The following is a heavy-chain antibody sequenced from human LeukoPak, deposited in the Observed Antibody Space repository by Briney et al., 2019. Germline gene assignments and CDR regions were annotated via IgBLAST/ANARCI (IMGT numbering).Heavy chain of an antibody. CDR3: AKDRSTGWYAGFDF. CDR2: ISGSGGST. D-gene: IGHD6-19*01. Sequence: PGGSLRLSCAASGFTFSSYAMSWVRQAPGKGLEWVSAISGSGGSTYYADSVKGRFTISRDNAKNSLYLQMISLRPEDSAVYFCAKDRSTGWYAGFDFWGQGTLVTVSS. V-gene: IGHV3-23*01. CDR1: GFTFSSYA. J-gene: IGHJ5*01.